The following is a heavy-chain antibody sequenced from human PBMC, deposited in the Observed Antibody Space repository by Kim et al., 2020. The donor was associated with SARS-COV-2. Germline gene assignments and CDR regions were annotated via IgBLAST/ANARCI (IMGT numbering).Heavy chain of an antibody. CDR1: GYTFTSYG. D-gene: IGHD6-13*01. CDR3: ARADSSSWYGRVFDY. Sequence: ASVKVSCKASGYTFTSYGISWVRQAPGQGLEWMGWISAYNGNTNYAQKLQGRVTMTTDTSTSTAYMELRSLRSDDTAVYYCARADSSSWYGRVFDYWGQGTLVTVSS. J-gene: IGHJ4*02. CDR2: ISAYNGNT. V-gene: IGHV1-18*01.